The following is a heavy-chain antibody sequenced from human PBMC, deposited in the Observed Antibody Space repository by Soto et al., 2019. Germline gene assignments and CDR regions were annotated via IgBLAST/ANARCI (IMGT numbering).Heavy chain of an antibody. CDR1: GFTFDDYA. CDR2: ISWDGGST. Sequence: GGSLRLSCAASGFTFDDYAMHWVRQAPGKGLEWVSLISWDGGSTYYADSVKGRCTISRDNSKNSLYLQMNSLRAEDTALYYCAKAVAGYYYYYGMDVWGQGTTVTVSS. D-gene: IGHD6-19*01. CDR3: AKAVAGYYYYYGMDV. V-gene: IGHV3-43D*03. J-gene: IGHJ6*02.